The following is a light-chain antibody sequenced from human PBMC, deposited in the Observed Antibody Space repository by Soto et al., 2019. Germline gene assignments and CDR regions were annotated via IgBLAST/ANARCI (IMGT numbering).Light chain of an antibody. CDR1: SSDVGDYDY. Sequence: QSALTQPRSVSGSPGQSVTISCTGTSSDVGDYDYVSWYQQHPGKAPKLMIYEVSNRPSGVSNRFSGSKSGNTASLTISGLQAEDEADYYCSSYTSSSTSRVFGGGTKVTVL. V-gene: IGLV2-14*01. J-gene: IGLJ3*02. CDR3: SSYTSSSTSRV. CDR2: EVS.